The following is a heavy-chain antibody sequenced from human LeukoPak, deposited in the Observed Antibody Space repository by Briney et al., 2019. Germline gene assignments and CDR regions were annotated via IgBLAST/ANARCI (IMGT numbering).Heavy chain of an antibody. J-gene: IGHJ4*02. V-gene: IGHV4-4*02. CDR2: IFHSGSS. CDR1: GGSINNNDWWNW. Sequence: SGTLSLTCAVSGGSINNNDWWNWWSWVRQPPGKGLEWIGEIFHSGSSNYNPSLKSRVTISVDKSKNQISLKLSSVTAADTSVYYCARRTFGGVIKYWGQGTLVTVSS. D-gene: IGHD3-16*02. CDR3: ARRTFGGVIKY.